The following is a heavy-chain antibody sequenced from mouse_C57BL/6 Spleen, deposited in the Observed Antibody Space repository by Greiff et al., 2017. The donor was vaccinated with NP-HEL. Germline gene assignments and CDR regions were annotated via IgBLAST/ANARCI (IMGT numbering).Heavy chain of an antibody. V-gene: IGHV1-54*01. CDR2: INPGSGGT. D-gene: IGHD4-1*01. CDR3: ASSGLTGPYYFDY. CDR1: GYAFTNYL. J-gene: IGHJ2*01. Sequence: VQLQQSGAELVRPGTSVKVSCKASGYAFTNYLIEWVKQRPGQGLEWIGVINPGSGGTNYNEKFKGKATLTADKSSSTAYMQLSSLTSEDSAVYFCASSGLTGPYYFDYWGQGTTLTVSS.